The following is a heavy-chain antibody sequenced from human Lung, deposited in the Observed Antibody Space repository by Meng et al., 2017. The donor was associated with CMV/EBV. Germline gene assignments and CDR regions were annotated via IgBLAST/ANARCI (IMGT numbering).Heavy chain of an antibody. D-gene: IGHD4-11*01. CDR1: GYSISSGYY. V-gene: IGHV4-38-2*02. J-gene: IGHJ5*02. Sequence: LXXTVSGYSISSGYYWGWIRQPPGKGLEWIGSIYHSGSTYYNPSLKSRVTISVDTSKNQFSLKVSSVTAADTAVYHCARSSSTVFWFDPWGQGTLVPVSS. CDR3: ARSSSTVFWFDP. CDR2: IYHSGST.